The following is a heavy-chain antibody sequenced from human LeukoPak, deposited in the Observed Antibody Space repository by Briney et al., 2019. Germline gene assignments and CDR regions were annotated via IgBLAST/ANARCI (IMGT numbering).Heavy chain of an antibody. V-gene: IGHV3-7*03. Sequence: GGSLRLSCAASGFTFSSYWMSWVRQAPGKGLEWVANIKQDGSEKYYVDSVKGRFTISRDNAKNSLYLQMISLRAEDTAVYYCARDGPNVLLWFGELTNNWFDPWGQGTLVTVSS. CDR1: GFTFSSYW. J-gene: IGHJ5*02. D-gene: IGHD3-10*01. CDR3: ARDGPNVLLWFGELTNNWFDP. CDR2: IKQDGSEK.